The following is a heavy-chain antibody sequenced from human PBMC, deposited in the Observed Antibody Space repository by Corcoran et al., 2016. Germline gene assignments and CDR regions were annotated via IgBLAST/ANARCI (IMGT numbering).Heavy chain of an antibody. J-gene: IGHJ6*02. CDR2: INHSGST. CDR3: ARSGVLRFTSRGLVGMDV. D-gene: IGHD3-3*01. Sequence: QVQLQQWGAGLLKPSETLSLTCAVYGGSFSGYYWSWIRQPPGKGLEWIGEINHSGSTNYNPSLKSRVTISVDTSKNQFSLKLSSVTAADTAVYYCARSGVLRFTSRGLVGMDVWGQGTTVTVSS. V-gene: IGHV4-34*01. CDR1: GGSFSGYY.